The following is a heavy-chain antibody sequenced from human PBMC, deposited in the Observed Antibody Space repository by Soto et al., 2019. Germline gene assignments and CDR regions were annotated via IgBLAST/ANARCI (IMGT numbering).Heavy chain of an antibody. CDR3: ASVVGYGGIRDDAFDI. Sequence: EVQLLESGGGLVQPGGSLRLSCAASGFIFSSYAMSWVRQAPGKGLEWVSLISGSGGIRHYADSVKGRFTISRDNSKNTMYLQMNSLTAEDSAVYYCASVVGYGGIRDDAFDIWGQGTMVTVSS. CDR2: ISGSGGIR. CDR1: GFIFSSYA. J-gene: IGHJ3*02. D-gene: IGHD4-17*01. V-gene: IGHV3-23*01.